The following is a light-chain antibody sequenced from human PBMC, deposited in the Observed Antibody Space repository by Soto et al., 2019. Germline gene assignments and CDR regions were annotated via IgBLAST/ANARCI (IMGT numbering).Light chain of an antibody. J-gene: IGLJ2*01. CDR3: SLYAGTNSVV. V-gene: IGLV2-8*01. Sequence: HSALTQPPSASGSPGQSVAISCTGTSSDIGAYKFVSWYQQHPGKAPKLIIYEVSIRPSGVPDRFSGSKSGNTASLTVSGLLAEDEADYYCSLYAGTNSVVFGGGTKLTVL. CDR1: SSDIGAYKF. CDR2: EVS.